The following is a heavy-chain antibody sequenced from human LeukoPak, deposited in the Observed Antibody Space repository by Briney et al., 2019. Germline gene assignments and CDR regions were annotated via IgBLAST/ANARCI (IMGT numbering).Heavy chain of an antibody. V-gene: IGHV3-7*01. Sequence: GGSLRLSCVASGFTLSDYWMSWVRQTPGKGLEWVANIKQDGSEKNYVGSVKGRFNIFRDNVKNGLYLQMNSLRVGDTGTYYCARGAYYAAYWGQGTLVTVSS. CDR2: IKQDGSEK. J-gene: IGHJ4*02. CDR1: GFTLSDYW. CDR3: ARGAYYAAY. D-gene: IGHD2/OR15-2a*01.